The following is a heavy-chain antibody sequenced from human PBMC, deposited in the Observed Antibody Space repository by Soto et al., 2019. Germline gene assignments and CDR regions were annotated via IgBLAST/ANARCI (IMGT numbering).Heavy chain of an antibody. J-gene: IGHJ6*02. Sequence: GGSLRLSCAASGFTFDDYAMHWVRQAPGKGLEWVSGISWNSGSIGYADSVKGRFTISRDNAKNSLYLQMNSLRAEDTALYYCAKDIGAYYGSGSYYKPWYYYYYGMDVWGQGTTVTVLL. CDR3: AKDIGAYYGSGSYYKPWYYYYYGMDV. V-gene: IGHV3-9*01. CDR2: ISWNSGSI. CDR1: GFTFDDYA. D-gene: IGHD3-10*01.